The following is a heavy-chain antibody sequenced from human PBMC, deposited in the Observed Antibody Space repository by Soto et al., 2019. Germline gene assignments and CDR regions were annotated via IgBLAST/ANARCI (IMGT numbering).Heavy chain of an antibody. Sequence: PSETLSLTCAVSGGSISSSNWWSWVRQPPGKGLEWIGEIYHSGSTNYNPSPKSRVTISVDKSKNQFSLKLSSVTAADTAVYYCARGPKIAAAEMYYYYGMDVWGQGTTVTVSS. CDR1: GGSISSSNW. CDR3: ARGPKIAAAEMYYYYGMDV. J-gene: IGHJ6*02. D-gene: IGHD6-13*01. V-gene: IGHV4-4*02. CDR2: IYHSGST.